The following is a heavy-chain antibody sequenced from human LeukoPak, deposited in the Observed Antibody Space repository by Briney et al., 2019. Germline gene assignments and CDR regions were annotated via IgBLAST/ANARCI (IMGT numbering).Heavy chain of an antibody. CDR2: INHSGST. CDR1: GGSFNSYY. V-gene: IGHV4-34*01. J-gene: IGHJ4*02. D-gene: IGHD3-3*01. Sequence: TSETLSLTCAVSGGSFNSYYWSWIRQPPGKGLEWIGEINHSGSTKYNPSLKSRATMSVDTSKNQLSLKMSLVTAADTAVYYCARQTGAGLFILPGGQGTLVTVSS. CDR3: ARQTGAGLFILP.